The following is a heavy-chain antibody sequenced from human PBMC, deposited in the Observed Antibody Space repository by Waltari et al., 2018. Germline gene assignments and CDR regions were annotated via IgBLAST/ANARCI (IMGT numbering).Heavy chain of an antibody. V-gene: IGHV3-30*03. CDR1: GFPFSNYG. Sequence: QVQLVESGGGVVQPGRSLRLSCAASGFPFSNYGMHWVRQAPGKGLEWVAVNSDDGSNTYYADSVKGRFSISRDNSKNTLYLQMNSLRAEDTAVYYCTLSANHYDSSGYPPAWGQGTLVTVSS. CDR3: TLSANHYDSSGYPPA. CDR2: NSDDGSNT. J-gene: IGHJ5*02. D-gene: IGHD3-22*01.